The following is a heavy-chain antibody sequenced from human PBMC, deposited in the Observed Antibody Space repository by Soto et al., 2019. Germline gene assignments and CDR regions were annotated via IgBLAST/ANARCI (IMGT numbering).Heavy chain of an antibody. V-gene: IGHV3-15*01. CDR1: GFTFSNAW. Sequence: EVQLVESGGGLVKPGGSLRLSCAASGFTFSNAWMSWVRQAPGKGLEWVGRIKSKTDGGTTDYAAPVKGRFTISRDDSKNTLYLQMNSLKTEDTAVYYCTTSSGWPLDAFDIWGQGTMVTVSS. CDR2: IKSKTDGGTT. J-gene: IGHJ3*02. CDR3: TTSSGWPLDAFDI. D-gene: IGHD6-19*01.